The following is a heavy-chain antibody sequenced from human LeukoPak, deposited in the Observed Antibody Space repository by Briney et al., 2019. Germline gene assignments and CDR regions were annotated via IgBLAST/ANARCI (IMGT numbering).Heavy chain of an antibody. CDR2: IYPADSDT. J-gene: IGHJ4*02. CDR3: ARLRYQEYCGGDCYSSSATSRSPHFDY. Sequence: PGESLKISCKGSGYSFTSYWIGWVRQMPGKGLEWMGIIYPADSDTRYSPSFQGQVTISADKSISTAYLQWSSLKASDTAMYYCARLRYQEYCGGDCYSSSATSRSPHFDYWGQGTLVTVSS. D-gene: IGHD2-21*02. CDR1: GYSFTSYW. V-gene: IGHV5-51*01.